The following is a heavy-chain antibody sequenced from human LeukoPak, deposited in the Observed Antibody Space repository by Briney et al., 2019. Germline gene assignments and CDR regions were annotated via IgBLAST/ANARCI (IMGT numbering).Heavy chain of an antibody. CDR1: GGSISSGGFITSGDYY. J-gene: IGHJ4*02. CDR3: ARGVDTAMVSFDY. V-gene: IGHV4-30-4*01. Sequence: SETLSLTCTVSGGSISSGGFITSGDYYWSWIRQPPGKGLEWIGYIYYSGSTYYNPSLKSRVTISVDTSKNQFSLKLSSVTAADTAVYYCARGVDTAMVSFDYWGQGTLVTVSS. D-gene: IGHD5-18*01. CDR2: IYYSGST.